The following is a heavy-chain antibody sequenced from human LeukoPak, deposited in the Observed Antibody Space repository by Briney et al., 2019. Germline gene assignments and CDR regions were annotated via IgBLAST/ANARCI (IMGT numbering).Heavy chain of an antibody. CDR3: ARGLRTPMVRGVIVYFDY. CDR1: GGSFSGYY. J-gene: IGHJ4*02. D-gene: IGHD3-10*01. V-gene: IGHV4-34*01. Sequence: SETLSLTCAVYGGSFSGYYWSWIRQPPGKGLEWIGEINHSGSTNYNPSLKSRVTISVDTSENQFSLKLSSVTAADTAVYYCARGLRTPMVRGVIVYFDYWGQGTLVTVSS. CDR2: INHSGST.